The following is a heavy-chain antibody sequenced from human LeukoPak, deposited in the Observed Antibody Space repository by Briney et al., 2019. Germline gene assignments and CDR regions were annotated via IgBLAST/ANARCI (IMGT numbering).Heavy chain of an antibody. CDR2: INHSGST. D-gene: IGHD1-14*01. CDR3: ASEPALLGQGLLDIL. Sequence: PSETLSLTCAVYGGSFSGYYWSWIRQPPGKGLEWIGEINHSGSTNYNPSLKSRVTISVDTSKNQFSLKLSSVTAADTAVYYCASEPALLGQGLLDILWGQGTLVTVSS. J-gene: IGHJ4*02. V-gene: IGHV4-34*01. CDR1: GGSFSGYY.